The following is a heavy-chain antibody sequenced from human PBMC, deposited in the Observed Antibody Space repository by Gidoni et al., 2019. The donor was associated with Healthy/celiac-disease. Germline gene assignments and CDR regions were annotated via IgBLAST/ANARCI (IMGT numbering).Heavy chain of an antibody. D-gene: IGHD1-26*01. CDR1: GYTFTSYG. Sequence: QVQPVQSGAEVTKPGASVKVSCQASGYTFTSYGLRWVRQAPGQGREWMGWISAYNGNTNYAQKLQGRVTMTTDTSTSTAYMELRSLRSDDTAVYYCAREGIVGAQTAFDIWGQGTMVTVSS. CDR3: AREGIVGAQTAFDI. V-gene: IGHV1-18*01. J-gene: IGHJ3*02. CDR2: ISAYNGNT.